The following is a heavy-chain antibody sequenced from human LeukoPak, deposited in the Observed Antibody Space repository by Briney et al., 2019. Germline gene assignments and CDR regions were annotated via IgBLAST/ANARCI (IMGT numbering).Heavy chain of an antibody. CDR3: ASGWDFGWVGIWN. V-gene: IGHV4-59*08. J-gene: IGHJ4*02. Sequence: SSETLSLTCTVPGGSISSYYWSWIRQPPGKGLEWDVSIYYTGSTNYNPYPKSRVPLSLDTSKNQFSLKLSSVTAGDTAVYYCASGWDFGWVGIWNWGQGTLVTVSS. CDR2: IYYTGST. CDR1: GGSISSYY. D-gene: IGHD6-19*01.